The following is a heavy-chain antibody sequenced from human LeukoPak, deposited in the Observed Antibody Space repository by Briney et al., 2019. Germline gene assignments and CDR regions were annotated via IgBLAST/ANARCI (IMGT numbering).Heavy chain of an antibody. D-gene: IGHD1-26*01. V-gene: IGHV3-53*01. CDR1: GFTVSNNY. J-gene: IGHJ4*02. CDR2: IYSGGST. CDR3: ASSAVGADFDY. Sequence: PGGSLGLSCAASGFTVSNNYMSWVRQAPGKGLEWVSVIYSGGSTYYADSVKGRFTISRDNSKNTLYLQMNSLRAEDTAVYYCASSAVGADFDYWGQGTLVTVSS.